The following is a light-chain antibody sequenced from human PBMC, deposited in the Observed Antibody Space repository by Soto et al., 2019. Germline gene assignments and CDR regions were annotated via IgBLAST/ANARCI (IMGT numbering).Light chain of an antibody. V-gene: IGKV3D-20*02. J-gene: IGKJ4*01. CDR1: QSVGSDY. CDR2: GAS. Sequence: EIVMTQSPATLSVSPGERATLSCRASQSVGSDYLAWYQQKPGQAPRILIFGASGRATGIPARFSGSGSGTEFTLTINSLEPEDVAVYYCQQRSYLFTFGGGPRWIS. CDR3: QQRSYLFT.